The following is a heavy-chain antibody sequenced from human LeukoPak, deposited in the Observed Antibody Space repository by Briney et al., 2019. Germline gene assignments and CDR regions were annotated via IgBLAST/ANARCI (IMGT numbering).Heavy chain of an antibody. CDR3: ARGKRDGNNYY. J-gene: IGHJ4*02. D-gene: IGHD5-24*01. V-gene: IGHV4-59*01. CDR1: GSSISSYY. Sequence: SETLSLTCTVSGSSISSYYWSWIRQPPGKGLEWIGYIYYSGNTYYNPSLKSQVTISVDTSKNQLSLKLSSVTAADTAVYYCARGKRDGNNYYWGQGTLVTVPS. CDR2: IYYSGNT.